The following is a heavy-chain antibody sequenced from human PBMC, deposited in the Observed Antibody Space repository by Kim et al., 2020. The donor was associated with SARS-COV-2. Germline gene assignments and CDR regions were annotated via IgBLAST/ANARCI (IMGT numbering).Heavy chain of an antibody. CDR2: N. J-gene: IGHJ4*02. V-gene: IGHV3-33*03. Sequence: NYHAEAGKGHFTISRDNSQNTLYLQMNSLGAEETAVYYCACDPSDSSSYYWGQGTLVTVSS. D-gene: IGHD3-22*01. CDR3: ACDPSDSSSYY.